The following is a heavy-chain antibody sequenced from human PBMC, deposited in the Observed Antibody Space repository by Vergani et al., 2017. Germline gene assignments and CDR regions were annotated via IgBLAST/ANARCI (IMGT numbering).Heavy chain of an antibody. J-gene: IGHJ3*01. CDR3: ARRSGGYYSGGKVHPLRTAFDV. CDR1: GGSISAGYYF. V-gene: IGHV4-61*02. Sequence: QVQLQASGPGRVKPSQTLSLTCTMSGGSISAGYYFWSWIRQPAGKGLEWLGHISASGNASHIPSLKTRVSMSVDTSKNQFSLTVTSVTAADTAIYFCARRSGGYYSGGKVHPLRTAFDVWGHGTVVTVSS. CDR2: ISASGNA. D-gene: IGHD2-15*01.